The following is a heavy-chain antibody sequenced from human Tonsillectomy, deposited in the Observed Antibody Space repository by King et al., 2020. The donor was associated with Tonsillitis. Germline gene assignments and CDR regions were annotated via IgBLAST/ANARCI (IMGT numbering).Heavy chain of an antibody. CDR1: GYTFTMDG. D-gene: IGHD6-19*01. J-gene: IGHJ6*03. CDR2: ISGYNGNT. CDR3: AGGGQWLADIAYFYYYMDV. Sequence: VQLVQSGAEVKKPGASVKVSCKASGYTFTMDGISWVRQAPGQGLEWMGWISGYNGNTRYAQKLQGRVTMTRDTSTSTAYMELRGLRSDDTAVYYCAGGGQWLADIAYFYYYMDVWGKGTTVTVSS. V-gene: IGHV1-18*01.